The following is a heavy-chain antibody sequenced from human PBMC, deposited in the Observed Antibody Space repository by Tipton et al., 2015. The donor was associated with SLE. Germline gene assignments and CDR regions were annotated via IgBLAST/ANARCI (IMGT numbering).Heavy chain of an antibody. CDR2: INHSGST. Sequence: TLSLTCTVSGGSISSSSYHWGWIRQPPGKGLEWIGEINHSGSTNYNPSLKSRVTISVDTSKNQFSLKLSSVTAADTAVYYCATSYGLWSGYALGYWGQGTLVTVSS. CDR1: GGSISSSSYH. D-gene: IGHD3-3*01. V-gene: IGHV4-39*07. CDR3: ATSYGLWSGYALGY. J-gene: IGHJ4*02.